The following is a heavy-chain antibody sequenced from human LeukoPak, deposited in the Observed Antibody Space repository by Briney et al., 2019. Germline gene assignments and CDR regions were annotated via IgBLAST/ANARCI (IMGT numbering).Heavy chain of an antibody. J-gene: IGHJ1*01. V-gene: IGHV4-34*01. Sequence: SETLSLTCAVYGGSFSGYYWSWIRQPPGKGLEWIGEINHSGSTNDNPSLKSRVTISVDTSKNQFSLKLSSVTAADTAVYYCARVVDRECGGDCYSRPTEYFQHWGQGTLVTVSS. CDR2: INHSGST. CDR1: GGSFSGYY. CDR3: ARVVDRECGGDCYSRPTEYFQH. D-gene: IGHD2-21*02.